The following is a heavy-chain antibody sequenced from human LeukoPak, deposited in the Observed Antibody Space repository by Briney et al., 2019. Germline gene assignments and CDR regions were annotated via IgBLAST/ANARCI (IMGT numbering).Heavy chain of an antibody. V-gene: IGHV4-34*01. CDR3: ARRRGLLWFGELSGNGWFDP. CDR1: GGSFSNYY. Sequence: SETLSLTCAVYGGSFSNYYWSWIRQPPGKGLEWIGEINHSGSTNYNPSLKSRVTISVDTSKNQFSLKLSSVTAADTAVYYCARRRGLLWFGELSGNGWFDPWGQGTLVTVSS. J-gene: IGHJ5*02. CDR2: INHSGST. D-gene: IGHD3-10*01.